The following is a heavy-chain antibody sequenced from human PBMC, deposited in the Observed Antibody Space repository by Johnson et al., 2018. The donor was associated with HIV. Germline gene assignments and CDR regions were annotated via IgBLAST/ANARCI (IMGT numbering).Heavy chain of an antibody. Sequence: VPLVDSVGGVFHPGRSLRLSCAASGFTVSSNYMRWVRQAPGKGLEWVSVIYSGRGTYYADSVKGRFTISRDNAENSLYLQMNNLRAEDTAVYYCGRHRDDAFDIWGQGTMVTVSS. V-gene: IGHV3-66*04. CDR2: IYSGRGT. J-gene: IGHJ3*02. CDR1: GFTVSSNY. D-gene: IGHD2-21*02. CDR3: GRHRDDAFDI.